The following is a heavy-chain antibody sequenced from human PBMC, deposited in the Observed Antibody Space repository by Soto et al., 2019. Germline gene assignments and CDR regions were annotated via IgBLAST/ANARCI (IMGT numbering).Heavy chain of an antibody. CDR1: GGSISSYY. J-gene: IGHJ3*02. CDR2: IYYSGST. Sequence: SETLSLTCTVSGGSISSYYWSWIRQPPGKGLEWIGYIYYSGSTNYNPSLKSRVTISVDTSKNQFSLKLSSVTAADTAVYYCARAQLNPMIRGSLAAFERCCQGTRVTVSS. CDR3: ARAQLNPMIRGSLAAFER. V-gene: IGHV4-59*01. D-gene: IGHD5-18*01.